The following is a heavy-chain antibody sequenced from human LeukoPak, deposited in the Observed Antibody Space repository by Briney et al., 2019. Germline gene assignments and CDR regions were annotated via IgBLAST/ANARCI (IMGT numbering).Heavy chain of an antibody. V-gene: IGHV4-34*01. CDR3: ARGREATNDIVLVPAPPGAYYFDS. D-gene: IGHD2-2*01. CDR1: GGSFRGYY. CDR2: INHSGIT. Sequence: SETLSLTCAVYGGSFRGYYWSWIREPPGKGLGWRAEINHSGITNYTPSLKSRVTISVDTSKNQFSLKLSSVTAADAAVYYCARGREATNDIVLVPAPPGAYYFDSWGQGTLVTVSS. J-gene: IGHJ4*02.